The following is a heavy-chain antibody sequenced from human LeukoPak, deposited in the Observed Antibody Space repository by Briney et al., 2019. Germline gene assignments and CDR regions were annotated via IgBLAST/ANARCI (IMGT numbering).Heavy chain of an antibody. CDR2: IIVSGSGT. D-gene: IGHD1-26*01. CDR3: AKNLLGSESFSCYFDL. V-gene: IGHV3-23*01. CDR1: RDTLCSPG. J-gene: IGHJ2*01. Sequence: GGSLRLSSVDPRDTLCSPGTSCGRQAPEKGLEWVSSIIVSGSGTFYADSVKGRFTMSRDNFKNTLYLQMNSLRAEDTAGYYCAKNLLGSESFSCYFDLRRRASQVTVSS.